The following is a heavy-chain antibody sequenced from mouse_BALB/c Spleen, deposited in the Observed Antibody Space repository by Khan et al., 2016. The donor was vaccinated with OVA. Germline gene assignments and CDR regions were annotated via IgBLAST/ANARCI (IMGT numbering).Heavy chain of an antibody. CDR1: GYSITSDYV. Sequence: EVQLQESGPGLVKPSQSLSLTCTVTGYSITSDYVWNWIRQFPGNKLEWMGYISYSGSTSYTPSLKGRFSITRDTSKNQFFLQLNSMTTEDTATYYCTSGRANWGQGTLVTVAA. CDR2: ISYSGST. J-gene: IGHJ3*01. CDR3: TSGRAN. V-gene: IGHV3-2*02.